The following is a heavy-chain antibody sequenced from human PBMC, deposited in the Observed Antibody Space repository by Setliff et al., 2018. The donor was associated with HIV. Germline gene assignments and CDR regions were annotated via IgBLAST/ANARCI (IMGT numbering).Heavy chain of an antibody. CDR1: GVSMSSHY. V-gene: IGHV4-59*11. CDR3: AGRGGYNDWYFDY. D-gene: IGHD5-12*01. J-gene: IGHJ4*02. Sequence: SETLSLTCNVSGVSMSSHYWSWIRQAPGQPPNKGLEWIGNIYYSGTTNYNPPLESRVTISIDTSKSQFSLKLTSVTTADTAMYYCAGRGGYNDWYFDYWGQGALVTVSS. CDR2: IYYSGTT.